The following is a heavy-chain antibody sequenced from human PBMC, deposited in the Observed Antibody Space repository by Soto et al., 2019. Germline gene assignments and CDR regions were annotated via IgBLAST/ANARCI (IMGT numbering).Heavy chain of an antibody. J-gene: IGHJ4*02. CDR1: GGSISSYY. V-gene: IGHV4-59*01. D-gene: IGHD6-19*01. Sequence: SETLSLTCTVSGGSISSYYWSWTRQPPGKGLEWIGYIYYSGSTNYNPSLKSRVTISVDTSKNQFSLKLSSVTAADTAVYYCARDGDSSGWYLLWGQGTLVTVSS. CDR2: IYYSGST. CDR3: ARDGDSSGWYLL.